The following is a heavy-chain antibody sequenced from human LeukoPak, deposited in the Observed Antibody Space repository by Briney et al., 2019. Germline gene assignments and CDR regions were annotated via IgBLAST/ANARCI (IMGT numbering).Heavy chain of an antibody. CDR1: GFTFSNYA. CDR2: ISYDGGTR. CDR3: ARDLVGGAFDV. Sequence: PGGSLRLSCVASGFTFSNYAMHWVRQAPGKGLECMALISYDGGTRFCADSVKGRFTTSRDNSANTLYLQMNSLRADDTAVYYCARDLVGGAFDVWGQGTLVSVSS. J-gene: IGHJ3*01. V-gene: IGHV3-30-3*01. D-gene: IGHD2-2*01.